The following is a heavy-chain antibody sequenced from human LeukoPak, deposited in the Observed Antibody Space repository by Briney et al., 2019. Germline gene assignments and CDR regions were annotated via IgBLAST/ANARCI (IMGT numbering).Heavy chain of an antibody. CDR3: AKGISGIGAAGTFDP. CDR2: TNSGGGST. D-gene: IGHD6-13*01. J-gene: IGHJ5*02. CDR1: AFTANTYA. V-gene: IGHV3-23*01. Sequence: GVSLTLSCAASAFTANTYAMIWVPHAPGKGREGVLTTNSGGGSTYYADSAKGRLTISRAIPNNTLYLQRSSLRAEDRAVYYCAKGISGIGAAGTFDPWGQGTLVSVSS.